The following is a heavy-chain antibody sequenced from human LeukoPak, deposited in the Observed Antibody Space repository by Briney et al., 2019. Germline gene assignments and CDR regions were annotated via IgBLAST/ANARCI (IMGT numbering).Heavy chain of an antibody. D-gene: IGHD5-24*01. CDR3: ARDDGRRDAFDI. CDR2: IYSGGST. J-gene: IGHJ3*02. V-gene: IGHV3-53*01. CDR1: GFTVSSNY. Sequence: GGSLRLSCAASGFTVSSNYMSWVRQAPGKGLEWVSVIYSGGSTYYADSVKGRFTISRDNTKNTLYLQMNSLRAEDTAVYYCARDDGRRDAFDIWGQGTMVTVSS.